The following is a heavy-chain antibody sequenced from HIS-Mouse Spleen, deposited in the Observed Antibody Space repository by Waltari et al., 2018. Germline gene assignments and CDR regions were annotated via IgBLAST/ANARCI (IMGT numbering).Heavy chain of an antibody. CDR1: VYTVTGYY. CDR2: INPNSGGT. J-gene: IGHJ3*02. V-gene: IGHV1-2*02. D-gene: IGHD7-27*01. Sequence: QVQLVQSGAEVTKPGSSVKVSCKASVYTVTGYYMHWVRQAPGQGLEWMGWINPNSGGTNYAQKFQGRVTMTRDTSISTAYMELSRLRSDDTAVYYCARDVPNWGAFDIWGQGTMVTVSS. CDR3: ARDVPNWGAFDI.